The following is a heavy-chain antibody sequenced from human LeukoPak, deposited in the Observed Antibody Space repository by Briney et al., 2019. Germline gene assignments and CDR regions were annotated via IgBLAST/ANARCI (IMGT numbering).Heavy chain of an antibody. CDR1: GGSFSGYY. CDR3: ARVGYYYGSGEASWFDP. CDR2: INHSGST. Sequence: PSETLSLTCAVYGGSFSGYYWSWIRQPPGKGLEGIGEINHSGSTNYNPSLKSRVTISVDTSKNQFSLKLSSVTAADTAVYYCARVGYYYGSGEASWFDPWGQETLVTVSS. V-gene: IGHV4-34*01. D-gene: IGHD3-10*01. J-gene: IGHJ5*02.